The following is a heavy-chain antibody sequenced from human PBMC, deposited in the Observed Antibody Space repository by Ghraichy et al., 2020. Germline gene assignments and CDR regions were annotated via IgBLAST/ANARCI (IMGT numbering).Heavy chain of an antibody. CDR2: ISSSSSYI. Sequence: GGSLRLSCAASGFTFSSYSMNWVRQAPGKGLEWVSSISSSSSYIYYADSVKGRFTISRDNAKNSLYLQMNSLRAEDTAVYYCARDDCSSTSCYTVGMYYYYYGMDVWGQGTTVTVSS. J-gene: IGHJ6*02. D-gene: IGHD2-2*02. CDR1: GFTFSSYS. V-gene: IGHV3-21*01. CDR3: ARDDCSSTSCYTVGMYYYYYGMDV.